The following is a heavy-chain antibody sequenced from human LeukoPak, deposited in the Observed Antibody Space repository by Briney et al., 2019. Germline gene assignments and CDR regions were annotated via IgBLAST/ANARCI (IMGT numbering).Heavy chain of an antibody. V-gene: IGHV1-2*04. CDR2: INPNSGGT. Sequence: GASVKVSCKASGYTFTGYYMHWVRQAPGQGLEWMGWINPNSGGTNYAQKFQGWVTMTRDTSISTAYMELSRLRSDDTAVYYCARSGGDGFVWVPHHPFDPWGQGTLVTVSS. CDR3: ARSGGDGFVWVPHHPFDP. D-gene: IGHD2-21*02. J-gene: IGHJ5*02. CDR1: GYTFTGYY.